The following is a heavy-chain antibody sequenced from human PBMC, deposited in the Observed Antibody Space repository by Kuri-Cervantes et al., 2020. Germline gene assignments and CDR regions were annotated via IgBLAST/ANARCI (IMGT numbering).Heavy chain of an antibody. CDR2: IYHSGST. D-gene: IGHD6-13*01. Sequence: SETLSLTCAVSGGSISSGGYSWSWIRQPPGKGLEWIGYIYHSGSTYYNPSLKSRVTISVDRSKNQSSLKLSSVTAADTAVYYCARARIAAAGTWDYWGQGTLVTVSS. CDR3: ARARIAAAGTWDY. V-gene: IGHV4-30-2*01. J-gene: IGHJ4*02. CDR1: GGSISSGGYS.